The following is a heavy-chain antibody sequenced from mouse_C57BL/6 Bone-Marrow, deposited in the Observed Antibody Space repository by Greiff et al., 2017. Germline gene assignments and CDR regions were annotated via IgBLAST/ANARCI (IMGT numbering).Heavy chain of an antibody. Sequence: VQLKESGAELVRPGASVKLSCTASGFNIKDDYMHWVKQRPEQGLEWIGWIDPENGDTEYASKFQGKATITADTSSNTAYLQLSSLTSEDTAVYYCTTPYYGSRGFAYWGQGTLVTVSA. J-gene: IGHJ3*01. V-gene: IGHV14-4*01. D-gene: IGHD1-1*01. CDR3: TTPYYGSRGFAY. CDR2: IDPENGDT. CDR1: GFNIKDDY.